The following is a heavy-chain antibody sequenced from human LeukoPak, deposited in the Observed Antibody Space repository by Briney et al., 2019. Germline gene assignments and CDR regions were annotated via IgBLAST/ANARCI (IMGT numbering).Heavy chain of an antibody. CDR1: GGSISSYY. V-gene: IGHV4-4*07. Sequence: PSETLSLTCTVSGGSISSYYWSWIRQPAGKGLEWIGRIYTSGSTNYNPSLKSRVTMSVDTSKNQFSLKLSSVTAADTAVYYCARTHWTMVRGVIITRYFDYWGQGTLVTVSS. CDR2: IYTSGST. J-gene: IGHJ4*02. CDR3: ARTHWTMVRGVIITRYFDY. D-gene: IGHD3-10*01.